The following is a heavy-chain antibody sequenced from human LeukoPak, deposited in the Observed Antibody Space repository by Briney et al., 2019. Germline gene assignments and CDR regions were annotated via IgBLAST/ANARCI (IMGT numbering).Heavy chain of an antibody. CDR2: IRSNGGST. CDR1: GFTFSSYA. D-gene: IGHD2-2*01. J-gene: IGHJ4*02. CDR3: VKGGGYCSSTSCPPPYYFDY. V-gene: IGHV3-64D*06. Sequence: ETGGSLRLSCSASGFTFSSYAIHWVRQAPGKGLEYFSAIRSNGGSTYYADSVKGRFTISRDNSKNTLYLQMSSLRAEDTAVYYCVKGGGYCSSTSCPPPYYFDYWGQGILVTVSS.